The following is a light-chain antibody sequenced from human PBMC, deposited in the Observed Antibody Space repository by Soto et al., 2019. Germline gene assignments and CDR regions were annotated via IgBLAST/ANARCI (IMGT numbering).Light chain of an antibody. J-gene: IGKJ1*01. Sequence: EIVLTQSPGTLSLSPGERATLSCRASQSVSSNYLAWYQQKPGQAPRLLIYDASSRATGIPDRFSGSGSETDFTLAISRLEPEDFAVYYCKQYGSSPWTFGQGPKVEIK. CDR3: KQYGSSPWT. CDR1: QSVSSNY. CDR2: DAS. V-gene: IGKV3-20*01.